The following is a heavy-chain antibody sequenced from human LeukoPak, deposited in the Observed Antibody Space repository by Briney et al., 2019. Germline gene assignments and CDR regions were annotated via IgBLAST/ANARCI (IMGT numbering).Heavy chain of an antibody. D-gene: IGHD3-10*01. CDR1: GYTFTGYY. CDR3: ARVYYYASRRLDS. J-gene: IGHJ4*02. V-gene: IGHV1-2*02. CDR2: INPNSGGT. Sequence: ASVKVSCKASGYTFTGYYIHWVRQAPGQGLEWMGWINPNSGGTNYAQKFQGRVTMTRDTSISTAYMELSRLRSDDTAVFYCARVYYYASRRLDSWGQGTLITVSS.